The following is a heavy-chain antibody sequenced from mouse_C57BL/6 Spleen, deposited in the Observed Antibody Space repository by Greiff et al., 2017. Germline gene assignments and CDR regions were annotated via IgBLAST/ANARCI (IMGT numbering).Heavy chain of an antibody. D-gene: IGHD1-1*01. Sequence: VQLVESGAELVRPGASVTLSCKASGYTFTDYEMHWVKQTPVHGLEWIGAIDPETGGTAYNQKFKGKAILTADKSSSTAYMELRSLTSEDSAVYYCTRREVVADYCDYWGQGTTLTVSS. CDR1: GYTFTDYE. V-gene: IGHV1-15*01. CDR2: IDPETGGT. J-gene: IGHJ2*01. CDR3: TRREVVADYCDY.